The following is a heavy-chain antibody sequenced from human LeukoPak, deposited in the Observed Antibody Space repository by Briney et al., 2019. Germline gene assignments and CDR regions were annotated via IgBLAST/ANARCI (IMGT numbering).Heavy chain of an antibody. D-gene: IGHD3-10*01. V-gene: IGHV3-21*04. J-gene: IGHJ4*02. Sequence: GGSLRLSCAASGFTFSSYSMNWVRQAPGKGLEWVSSISSSSSYIYYADSVKGRFTISRDNAKNSLYLQMNSLRAEDTAVYYCAKDRVWFGELGDDYWGQGTLVTVSS. CDR2: ISSSSSYI. CDR1: GFTFSSYS. CDR3: AKDRVWFGELGDDY.